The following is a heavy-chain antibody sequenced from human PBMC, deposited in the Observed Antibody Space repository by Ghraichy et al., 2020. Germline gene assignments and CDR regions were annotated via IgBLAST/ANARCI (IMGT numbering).Heavy chain of an antibody. J-gene: IGHJ4*02. CDR3: ARGRYCSSTSCRWFDY. V-gene: IGHV3-7*01. CDR1: GFSLSTYW. CDR2: IKQDGSEK. D-gene: IGHD2-2*01. Sequence: GGSLRLSCAASGFSLSTYWMNWVRQAPGKGLEWVANIKQDGSEKYYVDSVKGRFTISRDNAKNSLYLQMNSLRAEDTAVYYCARGRYCSSTSCRWFDYWGQGTLVTVS.